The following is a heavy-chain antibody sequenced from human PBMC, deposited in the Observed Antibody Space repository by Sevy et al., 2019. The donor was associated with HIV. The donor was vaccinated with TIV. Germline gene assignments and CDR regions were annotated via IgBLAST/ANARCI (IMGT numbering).Heavy chain of an antibody. V-gene: IGHV5-51*01. CDR1: GYSFTSYW. CDR3: ARHPRLYDFWSGQIDY. CDR2: IYPGDSDT. J-gene: IGHJ4*02. D-gene: IGHD3-3*01. Sequence: GESLNISCKGSGYSFTSYWIGWVRQMPGKGLEWMGIIYPGDSDTRYSLSFQGQVTISADKSISTAYLQWSSLKASDTAMYYCARHPRLYDFWSGQIDYWGQGTLVTVSS.